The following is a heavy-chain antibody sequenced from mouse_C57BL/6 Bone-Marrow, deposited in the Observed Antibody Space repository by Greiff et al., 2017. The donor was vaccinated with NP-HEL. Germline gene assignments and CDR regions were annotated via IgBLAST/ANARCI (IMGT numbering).Heavy chain of an antibody. J-gene: IGHJ2*01. CDR3: ARDNYGSRRRYFDY. CDR2: ISDGGSYT. D-gene: IGHD1-1*01. CDR1: GFTFSSYA. V-gene: IGHV5-4*01. Sequence: EVQVVESGGGLVKPGGSLKLSCAASGFTFSSYAMSWVRQTPEKRLEWVATISDGGSYTYYPDNVKGRFTISRDNAKNNLYLQMSHLKSEDTAMYYCARDNYGSRRRYFDYWGQGTTLTVSS.